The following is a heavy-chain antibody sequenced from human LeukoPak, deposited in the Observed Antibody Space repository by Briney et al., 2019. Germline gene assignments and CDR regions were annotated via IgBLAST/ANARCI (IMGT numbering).Heavy chain of an antibody. D-gene: IGHD3-3*01. J-gene: IGHJ6*02. CDR3: ARARGITIFGLVPPYYYYGMDV. CDR2: INHSGST. CDR1: GGSFSGYY. V-gene: IGHV4-34*01. Sequence: SETRSLTGAVYGGSFSGYYWSWIRQPPGKGLEWIGEINHSGSTNYNPSLKSRVTISVDTSKNQFSLKLSSVTAADTAVYYCARARGITIFGLVPPYYYYGMDVWGQGTTVTVSS.